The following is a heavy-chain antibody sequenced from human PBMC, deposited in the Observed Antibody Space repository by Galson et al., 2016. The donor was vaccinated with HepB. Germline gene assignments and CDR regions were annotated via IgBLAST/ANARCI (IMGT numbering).Heavy chain of an antibody. CDR2: FDPDDGET. CDR1: GYTLTELS. Sequence: SVKVSCKVSGYTLTELSMHWVRQGPGKGLEWMGGFDPDDGETIYAQKFQGRVSMTEDTSTAYMELSSLRSEDTAVYYCATDVPLRWRARGWFDSWGQGTLVTVSS. V-gene: IGHV1-24*01. D-gene: IGHD4-23*01. J-gene: IGHJ5*01. CDR3: ATDVPLRWRARGWFDS.